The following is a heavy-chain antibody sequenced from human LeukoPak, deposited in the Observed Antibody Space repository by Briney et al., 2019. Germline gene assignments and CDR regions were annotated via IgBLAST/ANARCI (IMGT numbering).Heavy chain of an antibody. CDR3: ARGGHDYSNYEGAFDY. D-gene: IGHD4-11*01. V-gene: IGHV3-48*04. CDR2: ISSSSSTI. Sequence: GGSLRLSCAASGFTFSSYSMNWVRQAPGKGLEWVSYISSSSSTIYYADSVKGRFTISRDNAKNSLYLQMNSLRAEDTAVYYCARGGHDYSNYEGAFDYWGQGTLVTVSS. CDR1: GFTFSSYS. J-gene: IGHJ4*02.